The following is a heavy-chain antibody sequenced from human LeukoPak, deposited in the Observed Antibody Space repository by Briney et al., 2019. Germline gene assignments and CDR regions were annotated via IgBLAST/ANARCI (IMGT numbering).Heavy chain of an antibody. D-gene: IGHD2/OR15-2a*01. CDR2: ISPDGSSA. CDR3: ARVSFCPRCHFDY. CDR1: GFNFSSYW. J-gene: IGHJ4*02. Sequence: PGGSLRLSCAAPGFNFSSYWMHWVRQAPGKGLVWVARISPDGSSALSADSVRGRFTISRDNADNTLYLQLNSLRAEDTAVYYCARVSFCPRCHFDYWGQGTLVTVSS. V-gene: IGHV3-74*03.